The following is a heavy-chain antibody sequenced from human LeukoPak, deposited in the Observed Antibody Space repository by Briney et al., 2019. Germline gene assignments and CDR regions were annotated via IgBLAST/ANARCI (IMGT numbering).Heavy chain of an antibody. D-gene: IGHD3-10*01. V-gene: IGHV4-4*07. CDR3: ARANYGSGSYTIWFDP. CDR1: GGSISSYY. CDR2: TYTSGST. Sequence: SETLSLTCTVSGGSISSYYWSWIRQPAGKGLEWIGRTYTSGSTNYNPSLKSRVTMSVDKSKNQFSLKLNSVTAADTAVYYCARANYGSGSYTIWFDPWGQGTLVTVSS. J-gene: IGHJ5*02.